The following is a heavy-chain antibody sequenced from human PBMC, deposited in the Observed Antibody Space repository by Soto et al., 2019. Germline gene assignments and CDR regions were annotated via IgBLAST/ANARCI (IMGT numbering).Heavy chain of an antibody. V-gene: IGHV3-74*01. CDR1: GFTFNTHW. D-gene: IGHD1-26*01. CDR3: ARAMTSVGAAAKGDF. Sequence: EVQLVESGGGSILPGGSLRLSCAASGFTFNTHWMHWVRQAPGKGLVWVSRINSDGSITDYADSVKGRFSISRDNPRNTLYLQMNSLSPEDTAVYYCARAMTSVGAAAKGDFWGQGTLVTVSS. CDR2: INSDGSIT. J-gene: IGHJ4*02.